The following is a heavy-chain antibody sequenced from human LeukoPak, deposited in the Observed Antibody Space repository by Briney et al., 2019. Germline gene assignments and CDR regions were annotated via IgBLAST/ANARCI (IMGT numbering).Heavy chain of an antibody. CDR2: INWNNGKT. J-gene: IGHJ4*02. D-gene: IGHD2-15*01. V-gene: IGHV3-20*01. Sequence: GGSLRLSCAASGFTFDDYGMSWVRQVPGNGLDWVAGINWNNGKTNYADSVKGRFTISRDNAKNSLYLQMNSLRDEDTALYDGARHRDLCSSSSCPSFDYWGQGTLVTVSS. CDR3: ARHRDLCSSSSCPSFDY. CDR1: GFTFDDYG.